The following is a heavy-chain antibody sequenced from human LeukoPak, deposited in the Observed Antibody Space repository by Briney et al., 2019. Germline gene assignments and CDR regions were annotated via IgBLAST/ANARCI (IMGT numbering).Heavy chain of an antibody. J-gene: IGHJ4*02. D-gene: IGHD3-9*01. V-gene: IGHV3-23*01. CDR1: GFTFSSYA. Sequence: PGGSLRLSCAASGFTFSSYAMNWVRQVPGKGLEWVSGVSGNGGRTDYADSVKGRFTISRDNSKNSLFLLMNSLRAEDTAIYYCAKGVSGHCDILPENDYWGQGTLVTVSS. CDR3: AKGVSGHCDILPENDY. CDR2: VSGNGGRT.